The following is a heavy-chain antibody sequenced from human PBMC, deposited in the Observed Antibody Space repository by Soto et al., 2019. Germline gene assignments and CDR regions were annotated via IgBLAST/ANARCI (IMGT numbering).Heavy chain of an antibody. CDR2: IYTSGST. CDR3: ARDSRPDYGDRLRYYYYYGMDV. V-gene: IGHV4-4*07. Sequence: SETLSLTCTVSGGSISSYYWSWIRQPAGKGLEWIGRIYTSGSTNYNPSLKSRVTMSVDTSRNQFSLKLSSVTAADTAVYYCARDSRPDYGDRLRYYYYYGMDVWGQGTTVTVSS. D-gene: IGHD4-17*01. CDR1: GGSISSYY. J-gene: IGHJ6*02.